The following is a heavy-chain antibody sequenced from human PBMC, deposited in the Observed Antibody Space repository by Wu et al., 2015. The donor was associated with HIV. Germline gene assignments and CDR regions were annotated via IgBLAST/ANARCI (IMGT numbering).Heavy chain of an antibody. V-gene: IGHV1-18*01. J-gene: IGHJ2*01. Sequence: LVQSGPEAKRPGASVKVSCKASYILTTYPIAWVRQAPGQRLEWMGWMAPSSGHIQPAQKFQGRIYMSTNNSAHTAYMELRSLTSDDAAIYFCARVQFDPAYYTYFDLWGRRNSGXCLL. D-gene: IGHD3-10*01. CDR1: YILTTYP. CDR3: ARVQFDPAYYTYFDL. CDR2: MAPSSGHI.